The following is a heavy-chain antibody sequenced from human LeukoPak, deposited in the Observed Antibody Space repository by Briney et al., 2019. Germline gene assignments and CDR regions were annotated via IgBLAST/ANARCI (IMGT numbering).Heavy chain of an antibody. J-gene: IGHJ6*02. CDR2: ISGYNGKT. D-gene: IGHD1-7*01. CDR1: GYTFTSYG. Sequence: ASVKVSCKASGYTFTSYGITWVRQAPGQGLEWMGWISGYNGKTNYVQKFQGRVTMTTDTSTSTAYMELRSLRSDDTAVHYCARDCPDITATTCRGMDVWGQGTTVTVSS. CDR3: ARDCPDITATTCRGMDV. V-gene: IGHV1-18*01.